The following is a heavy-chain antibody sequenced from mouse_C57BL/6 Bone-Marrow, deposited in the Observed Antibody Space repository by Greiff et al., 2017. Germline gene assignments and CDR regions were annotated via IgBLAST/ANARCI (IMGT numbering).Heavy chain of an antibody. CDR2: IYPRSGNT. V-gene: IGHV1-81*01. J-gene: IGHJ1*03. CDR1: GYTFTSYG. Sequence: QVQLQQSGAELARPGASVKLSCKASGYTFTSYGISWVKQRTGQGLEWIGEIYPRSGNTYYNEKFKGKATLTADKSSSTAYMELRSLTSEDSAVYFGARKGIYYDYVDWYFDVWGTGTTVTVSS. D-gene: IGHD2-4*01. CDR3: ARKGIYYDYVDWYFDV.